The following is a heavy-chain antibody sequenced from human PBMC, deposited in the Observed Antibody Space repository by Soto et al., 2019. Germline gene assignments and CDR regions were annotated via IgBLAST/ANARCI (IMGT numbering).Heavy chain of an antibody. D-gene: IGHD4-17*01. CDR1: GYTFTSYD. Sequence: QVQLVQSVAEVKKPGASVKVSCKASGYTFTSYDINWVRQATGQGLEWMGWMNPNSGNTGYAQKLKGRVTMTRNTSISTDYIELSRLRSEDTAVYYCARGYGYGDYPYNWFDPWSQGTLVTVSS. V-gene: IGHV1-8*01. J-gene: IGHJ5*02. CDR2: MNPNSGNT. CDR3: ARGYGYGDYPYNWFDP.